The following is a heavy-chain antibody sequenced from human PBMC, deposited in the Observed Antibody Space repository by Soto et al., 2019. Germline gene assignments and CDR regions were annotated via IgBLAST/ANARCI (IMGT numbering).Heavy chain of an antibody. Sequence: QVQLQQWGAGLLKPSETLSLTCAVYGGSFSGYYWSWIRQPPGKGLEWIGEINHSGSTNYNPSLKSRVTISVDTSKNQFSLKLSSVTEADTAVYYCHVDVDTAMDDAFDIWGQGTMVTVSS. D-gene: IGHD5-18*01. CDR3: HVDVDTAMDDAFDI. V-gene: IGHV4-34*01. CDR2: INHSGST. J-gene: IGHJ3*02. CDR1: GGSFSGYY.